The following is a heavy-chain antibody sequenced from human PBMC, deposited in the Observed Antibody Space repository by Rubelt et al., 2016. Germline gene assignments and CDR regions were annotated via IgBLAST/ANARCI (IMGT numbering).Heavy chain of an antibody. D-gene: IGHD6-19*01. J-gene: IGHJ4*02. Sequence: LVDSGGGVVQPGRSLRLSCAASGFTFSSYGMHWVRQAPGKGLEWVAVISYDGSNKYYADSVTGRFTISRDNSKNTLYLQMNSLRAEDTAVYYCAKDLSSGWYPGDFDYWGQGTLVTVSS. V-gene: IGHV3-30*18. CDR1: GFTFSSYG. CDR2: ISYDGSNK. CDR3: AKDLSSGWYPGDFDY.